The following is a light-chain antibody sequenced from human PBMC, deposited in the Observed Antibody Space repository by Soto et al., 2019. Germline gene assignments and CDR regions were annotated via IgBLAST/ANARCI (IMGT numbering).Light chain of an antibody. CDR3: ASYVGVYTFGV. J-gene: IGLJ2*01. CDR2: DVT. CDR1: NSDVGAYDY. Sequence: QSVLTQPRSVSGSPGQSVTISCTGTNSDVGAYDYVSWYQQHPGKAPKLLIHDVTKRPFGVPDRFSGSKSGNTASLTISGLQAEDEADYYCASYVGVYTFGVFGGGTKVTVL. V-gene: IGLV2-11*01.